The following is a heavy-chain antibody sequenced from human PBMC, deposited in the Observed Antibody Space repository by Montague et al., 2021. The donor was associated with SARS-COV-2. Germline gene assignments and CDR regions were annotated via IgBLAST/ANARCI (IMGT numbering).Heavy chain of an antibody. V-gene: IGHV4-4*02. CDR1: GGSISSSNW. J-gene: IGHJ4*02. Sequence: SETLSLTCAVSGGSISSSNWWSWVRHPLGEELEWIGEIYHSGSTNYYPSLKSRVTIAVDKSKNQFTLKLRSVTAADTAVYYCASRGAGWFGSNPERFDYWGQGTLVTVSS. D-gene: IGHD3-10*01. CDR2: IYHSGST. CDR3: ASRGAGWFGSNPERFDY.